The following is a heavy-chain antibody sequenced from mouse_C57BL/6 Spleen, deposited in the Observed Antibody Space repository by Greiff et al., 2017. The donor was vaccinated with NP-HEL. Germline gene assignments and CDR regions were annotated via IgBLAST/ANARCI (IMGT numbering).Heavy chain of an antibody. D-gene: IGHD1-1*01. CDR3: ARSNYGYAMDY. Sequence: EVQLVESGGGLVQPGGSLSLSCAASGFTFTDYYMSWVRQPPGKALEWLGFIRNKANGYTPEYSASVKGRFTISRDNSQSILYLQMNALRAEDSATYYCARSNYGYAMDYWGQGTSVTVSS. CDR2: IRNKANGYTP. CDR1: GFTFTDYY. J-gene: IGHJ4*01. V-gene: IGHV7-3*01.